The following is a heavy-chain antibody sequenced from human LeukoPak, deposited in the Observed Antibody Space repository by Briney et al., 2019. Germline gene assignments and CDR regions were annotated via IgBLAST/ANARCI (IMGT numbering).Heavy chain of an antibody. Sequence: GGSLRLSCVASGFIFSNYAMSWVRQAPGKGLEWVSIISDSSGSTYYADSVKGRFTISRDNSKNTLYLQMNSLRAEDTAVYYCAKDGNYYVSSGYWEPNFYSGMDVWGQGTTVTVSS. D-gene: IGHD3-22*01. CDR1: GFIFSNYA. CDR3: AKDGNYYVSSGYWEPNFYSGMDV. CDR2: ISDSSGST. J-gene: IGHJ6*02. V-gene: IGHV3-23*01.